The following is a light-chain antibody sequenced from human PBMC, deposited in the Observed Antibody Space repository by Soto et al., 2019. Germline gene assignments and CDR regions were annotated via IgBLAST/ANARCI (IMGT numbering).Light chain of an antibody. CDR1: QGIRND. V-gene: IGKV1-27*01. CDR3: QKYNSAPWT. J-gene: IGKJ1*01. CDR2: AAS. Sequence: DIQITQSPASLSASVGDRVTITCRASQGIRNDLAWYQQKPGKVPKLLIYAASTLQSGVPSRFSGSGSGTDFTLTISSLQPEDVATYYCQKYNSAPWTFGQGTKVDI.